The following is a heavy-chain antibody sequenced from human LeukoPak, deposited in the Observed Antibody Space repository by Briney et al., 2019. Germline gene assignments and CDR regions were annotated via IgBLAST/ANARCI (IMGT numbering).Heavy chain of an antibody. J-gene: IGHJ4*02. V-gene: IGHV3-66*04. CDR3: AKLPARVTTSFDY. D-gene: IGHD4-17*01. CDR1: GFTVSSNY. CDR2: IYSGGST. Sequence: GGSLRLSCAASGFTVSSNYMSWVRQAPGKGLEWVSVIYSGGSTYYADSVKGRFTISRDNSKNTLYLQMNSLRAEDTAVYYCAKLPARVTTSFDYWGQGTLVTVSS.